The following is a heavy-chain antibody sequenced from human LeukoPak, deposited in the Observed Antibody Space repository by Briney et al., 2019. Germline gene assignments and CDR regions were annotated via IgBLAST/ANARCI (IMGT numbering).Heavy chain of an antibody. CDR2: IIPIFGIA. CDR3: ARAIEGWFDP. Sequence: ASVKVSCKASGGTFSSYAISWVRQAPGQGLEWMGRIIPIFGIANYAQKFQGRVTITADKSTSTAYMELSSLRSEDTAVYYCARAIEGWFDPWGQETLVTVSS. D-gene: IGHD2/OR15-2a*01. V-gene: IGHV1-69*04. J-gene: IGHJ5*02. CDR1: GGTFSSYA.